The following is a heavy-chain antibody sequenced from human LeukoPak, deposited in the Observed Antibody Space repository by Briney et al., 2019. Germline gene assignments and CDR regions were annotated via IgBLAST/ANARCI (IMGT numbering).Heavy chain of an antibody. J-gene: IGHJ4*02. CDR3: ARDRNRHSSSYSDY. Sequence: ASVKVSCKASGYTFTGYYMHWVRQAPGQGLEWMGWINPNSGGTNYAQKFQGRVTMTRDTSISTAYMELSRLRSDDTAVYYCARDRNRHSSSYSDYWGQGTLVTVSS. CDR2: INPNSGGT. D-gene: IGHD6-13*01. V-gene: IGHV1-2*02. CDR1: GYTFTGYY.